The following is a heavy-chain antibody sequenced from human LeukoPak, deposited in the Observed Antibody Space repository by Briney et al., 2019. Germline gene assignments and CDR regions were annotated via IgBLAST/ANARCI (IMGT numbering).Heavy chain of an antibody. J-gene: IGHJ4*02. CDR3: ARASRDGYNQTFDH. CDR1: GYSFSSYW. CDR2: IYPGGSDT. D-gene: IGHD5-24*01. V-gene: IGHV5-51*07. Sequence: GESLKISCKALGYSFSSYWNAWVQQTPGKGLEWIWIIYPGGSDTRYAPPFQGQVTISTDSRTSTVYLQWSSLRASDTAMYYCARASRDGYNQTFDHWGQGTLVTVSS.